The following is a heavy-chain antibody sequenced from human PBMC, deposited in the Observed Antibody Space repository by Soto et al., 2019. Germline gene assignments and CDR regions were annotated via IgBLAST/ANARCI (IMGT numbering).Heavy chain of an antibody. CDR2: GNQSGTT. CDR1: VGSVNPDYC. CDR3: ARGVSYRWVY. Sequence: QVQLQESGPGLLKPPGTLSLPCPVSVGSVNPDYCWSGVRRPPGKGREWIGEGNQSGTTNYIQPLTSRLNMSVDKSGNQVSLELTSVAAADTAVYYCARGVSYRWVYWGQGTLVTVSS. J-gene: IGHJ4*02. D-gene: IGHD3-16*02. V-gene: IGHV4-4*03.